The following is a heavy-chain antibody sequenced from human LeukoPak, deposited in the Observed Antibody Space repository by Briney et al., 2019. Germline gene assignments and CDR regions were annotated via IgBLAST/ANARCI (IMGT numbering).Heavy chain of an antibody. Sequence: GASLRLSCAASGFSLSTFNMNWVRQAPGKGLEWVSCISGTGSVYYAASVRGRFTISRDNAGNSLFLQLNSLRTEDTAVYFCARDLPGSSWYALDSWGQGTLVTVSS. V-gene: IGHV3-69-1*01. CDR2: ISGTGSV. CDR3: ARDLPGSSWYALDS. CDR1: GFSLSTFN. D-gene: IGHD6-13*01. J-gene: IGHJ5*01.